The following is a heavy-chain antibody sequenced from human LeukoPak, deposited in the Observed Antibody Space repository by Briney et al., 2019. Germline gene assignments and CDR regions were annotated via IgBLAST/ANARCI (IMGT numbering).Heavy chain of an antibody. Sequence: PGGSLRLSCAASGFTFSSYGMHWVSQAPGKGLEWMAVISYAGKVTYYAGSVKGRLTISRDNSKSTLYLQMNSLRAEDTAVYYCATMVGATRESVFDYWGQGTLVTVSS. J-gene: IGHJ4*02. D-gene: IGHD1-26*01. CDR2: ISYAGKVT. CDR3: ATMVGATRESVFDY. CDR1: GFTFSSYG. V-gene: IGHV3-30*03.